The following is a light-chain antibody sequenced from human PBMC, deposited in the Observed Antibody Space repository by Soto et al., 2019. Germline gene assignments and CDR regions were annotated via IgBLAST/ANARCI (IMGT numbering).Light chain of an antibody. CDR2: GAS. CDR1: QSVGSN. V-gene: IGKV3-20*01. Sequence: IVLTQSPATLSLSPWGRGTLSCRASQSVGSNLAWYHHKPGQAPRLLIYGASSRATGIPDRFSGSGSGTVFTLTINILEPDDFAVYYCHQYGNSPQTFGQGTKVDIK. CDR3: HQYGNSPQT. J-gene: IGKJ1*01.